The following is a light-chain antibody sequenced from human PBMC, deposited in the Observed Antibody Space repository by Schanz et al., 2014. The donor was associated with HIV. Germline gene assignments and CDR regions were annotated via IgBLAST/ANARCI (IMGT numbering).Light chain of an antibody. J-gene: IGLJ3*02. CDR3: SSYTTSGSLV. Sequence: QSVLTQPASVSGSPGQSITISCTGTSSDVGSYNLVSWYQQHPGKAPKLMIYEVSKRPSGVSNRFSGSKSGNTASLTISGLQAEDEADYYCSSYTTSGSLVFGGGTKLTVL. CDR2: EVS. V-gene: IGLV2-14*02. CDR1: SSDVGSYNL.